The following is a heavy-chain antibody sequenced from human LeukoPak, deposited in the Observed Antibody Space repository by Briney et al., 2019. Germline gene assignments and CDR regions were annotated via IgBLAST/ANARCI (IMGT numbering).Heavy chain of an antibody. CDR1: PGSLTGYY. CDR3: ARSGYNSALHWFDP. D-gene: IGHD6-19*01. J-gene: IGHJ5*02. CDR2: INYSGST. Sequence: SETPSLTCTVSPGSLTGYYWRWIPHPPRKGLEWIGYINYSGSTNYNPSLKSRVTISVDTSKNQFSLKLSSVTAGDTAMYDCARSGYNSALHWFDPWGQGTLVTVSS. V-gene: IGHV4-59*01.